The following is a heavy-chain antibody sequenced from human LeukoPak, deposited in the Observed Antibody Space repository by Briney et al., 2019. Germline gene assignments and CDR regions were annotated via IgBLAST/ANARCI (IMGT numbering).Heavy chain of an antibody. D-gene: IGHD6-13*01. CDR3: TTVSSSWSTHPFDY. CDR2: IKSKTDGGTT. CDR1: GFPFASYV. V-gene: IGHV3-15*01. Sequence: GGSLRLSCEGSGFPFASYVMSWVRQAPGKGLEWVGRIKSKTDGGTTDYAAPVKGRFTISRDDSKNTLYLQMNSLKTEDTAVYYCTTVSSSWSTHPFDYWGQGTLVTVSS. J-gene: IGHJ4*02.